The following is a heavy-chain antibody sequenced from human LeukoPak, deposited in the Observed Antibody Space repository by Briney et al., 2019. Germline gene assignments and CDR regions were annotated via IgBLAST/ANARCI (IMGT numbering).Heavy chain of an antibody. V-gene: IGHV4-38-2*01. CDR2: IYHSGST. CDR3: ARMFRSSWYINWFDP. Sequence: SETLSLTCAVSGYSISSGYFWGWIRQPPGKGLEWIGSIYHSGSTSYNPSLKSRLTISVDTSKNQFSLKLNFVTAADTAMYYCARMFRSSWYINWFDPWGQGTLVSVSS. CDR1: GYSISSGYF. J-gene: IGHJ5*02. D-gene: IGHD6-13*01.